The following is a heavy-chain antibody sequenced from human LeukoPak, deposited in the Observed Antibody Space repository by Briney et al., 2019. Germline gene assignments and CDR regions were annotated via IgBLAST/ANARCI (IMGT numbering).Heavy chain of an antibody. CDR3: ARVLGAHRYGSIDH. CDR1: GYTFTTYY. J-gene: IGHJ4*02. CDR2: INPTSGST. Sequence: ASVKVSCKASGYTFTTYYMHWVRQAPGQGLEWMGIINPTSGSTSYAQKFQGRVTMTRDTSTSTVYMELSSLRSEDTAIYYCARVLGAHRYGSIDHWGQGTLVTVSS. D-gene: IGHD5-18*01. V-gene: IGHV1-46*01.